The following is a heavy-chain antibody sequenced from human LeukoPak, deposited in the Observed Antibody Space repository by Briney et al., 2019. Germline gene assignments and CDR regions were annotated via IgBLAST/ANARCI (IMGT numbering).Heavy chain of an antibody. V-gene: IGHV3-11*06. CDR1: GFTFSDYY. CDR3: ATVGYCSGGRCYYFAY. Sequence: GGSLRLSCAASGFTFSDYYMTWIRQAPGKGLEWVSYISSGSSYTDYADSVKGRFTISRDNAKSSLFLQMDSLRAEDTALYYCATVGYCSGGRCYYFAYWGQGTLVTVSS. J-gene: IGHJ4*02. CDR2: ISSGSSYT. D-gene: IGHD2-15*01.